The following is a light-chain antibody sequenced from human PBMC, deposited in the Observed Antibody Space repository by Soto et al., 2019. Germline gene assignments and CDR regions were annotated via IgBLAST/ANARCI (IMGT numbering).Light chain of an antibody. Sequence: EIVLPQSPGTLCLSPVERATLSCRASQSVSNVYVAWYQQKPGQTPRLLIYGASTRATGIPGRFSGSGSGTDFTLTISSLEPEDFAMYYCLHHGSSLWTFGQGTKVDIK. CDR3: LHHGSSLWT. J-gene: IGKJ1*01. CDR1: QSVSNVY. V-gene: IGKV3-20*01. CDR2: GAS.